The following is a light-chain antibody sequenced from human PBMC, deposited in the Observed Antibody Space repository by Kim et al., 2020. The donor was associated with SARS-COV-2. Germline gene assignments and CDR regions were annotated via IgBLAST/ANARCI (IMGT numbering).Light chain of an antibody. CDR2: QDS. CDR1: KLGDKY. Sequence: SVSPGMTASITCSGDKLGDKYACWYQQKPGKSPVLVIYQDSKRPSGIPERFSGSNSGNTATLTISGTQAMDEADYYCQAWDSSTVVFGGGTKLTVL. CDR3: QAWDSSTVV. J-gene: IGLJ2*01. V-gene: IGLV3-1*01.